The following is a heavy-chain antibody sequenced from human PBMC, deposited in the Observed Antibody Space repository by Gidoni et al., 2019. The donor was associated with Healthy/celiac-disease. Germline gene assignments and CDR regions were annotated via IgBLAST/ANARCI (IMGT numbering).Heavy chain of an antibody. CDR1: GFTFSSSA. CDR3: AKIITMVRGVEDWFDP. CDR2: ISGSGGST. V-gene: IGHV3-23*01. Sequence: EVQLLVSGGGLVPPGGSLRLSCAASGFTFSSSAMSWVRQAPGQGLEWVSAISGSGGSTYYADSVKGRFTISRDNSKNTLYLQMNSLRAEDTAVYYCAKIITMVRGVEDWFDPWGQGTLVTVSS. D-gene: IGHD3-10*01. J-gene: IGHJ5*02.